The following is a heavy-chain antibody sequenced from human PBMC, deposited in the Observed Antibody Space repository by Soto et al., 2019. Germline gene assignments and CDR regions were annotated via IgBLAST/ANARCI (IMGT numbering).Heavy chain of an antibody. D-gene: IGHD5-12*01. V-gene: IGHV3-21*01. CDR1: GFTFSSYR. J-gene: IGHJ6*02. CDR2: ISSSSSYI. CDR3: ARGRRYDSPPYYYYYGMDV. Sequence: EVQLVESGGGLVKPGGSLRLSCAASGFTFSSYRMNWVRQAPGKGLEWVSSISSSSSYIYYADSVKGRFTISRDNAKNSLYQQLNSMRADDTAVFYCARGRRYDSPPYYYYYGMDVWGQGTTVTVSS.